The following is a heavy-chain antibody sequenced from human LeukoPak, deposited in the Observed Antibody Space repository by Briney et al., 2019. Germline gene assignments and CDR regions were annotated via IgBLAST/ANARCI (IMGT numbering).Heavy chain of an antibody. CDR3: ARDADGYED. V-gene: IGHV3-7*01. D-gene: IGHD5-24*01. J-gene: IGHJ4*02. CDR1: GFTFSRAW. Sequence: GGSLRLSCAASGFTFSRAWMSWVRQAPGKGLEWVANIKEDGSEDYYADSVKGRFAISKDTAKNSLYLQMNSLRAEDTAMYYCARDADGYEDWGQGTLVIVSS. CDR2: IKEDGSED.